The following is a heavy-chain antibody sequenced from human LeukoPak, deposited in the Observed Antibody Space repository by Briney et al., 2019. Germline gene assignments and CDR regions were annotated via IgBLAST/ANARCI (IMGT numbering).Heavy chain of an antibody. Sequence: GESLKISCKASGYSITSYWIGWVRQLPGKGLEWMGIIYPGDSDTRYSPSFQGQVTISADKSISAAYLQWSSLKASDTAMYYCARRPTYDSSGYYPNWFDPWGQGTLVTVSS. D-gene: IGHD3-22*01. CDR3: ARRPTYDSSGYYPNWFDP. V-gene: IGHV5-51*01. CDR2: IYPGDSDT. J-gene: IGHJ5*02. CDR1: GYSITSYW.